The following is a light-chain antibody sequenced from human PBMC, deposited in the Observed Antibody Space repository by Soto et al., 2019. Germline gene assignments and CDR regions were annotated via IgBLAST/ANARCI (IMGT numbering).Light chain of an antibody. J-gene: IGKJ1*01. CDR2: LGS. Sequence: EIVMTQSPLSLPVTPGEPASISCRSSQSLLQSNGYNSLDWYLQKPGQSPQLLIYLGSNRASGVPDRFSGSGSGTDFTLKINRVEAEDVGVYYCMQSLHTPWTFGQGTKVEI. V-gene: IGKV2-28*01. CDR3: MQSLHTPWT. CDR1: QSLLQSNGYNS.